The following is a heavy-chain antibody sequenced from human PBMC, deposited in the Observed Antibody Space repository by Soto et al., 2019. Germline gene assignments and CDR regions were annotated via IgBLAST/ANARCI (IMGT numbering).Heavy chain of an antibody. Sequence: QVQLVQSGAELKKPGASVSLSCKASGFTFNTYYIHWVRQSPGEGLQWLGVINPSNGFTSYAQKFQGRVTMTADTSTTTVYLELSGLSSEDTAVYFCARDWPDTYCGGDCPLGYFYHGMDVWGQGTAVTVSS. CDR3: ARDWPDTYCGGDCPLGYFYHGMDV. CDR2: INPSNGFT. V-gene: IGHV1-46*02. CDR1: GFTFNTYY. J-gene: IGHJ6*02. D-gene: IGHD2-21*02.